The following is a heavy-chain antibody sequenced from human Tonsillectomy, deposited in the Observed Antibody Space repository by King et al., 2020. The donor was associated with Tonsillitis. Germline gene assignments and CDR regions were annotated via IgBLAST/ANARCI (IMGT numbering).Heavy chain of an antibody. D-gene: IGHD6-19*01. CDR1: GFTFSSYG. CDR3: AKEQWLVPVDY. V-gene: IGHV3-30*18. J-gene: IGHJ4*02. Sequence: VQLVESGGGVVQPGRSLRLSCAASGFTFSSYGMHWVRQAPGKGLEWVAVITYDGSDKYFADSVKGRFTISRDNSKNTLYLQMNRLRAEDTAVYYCAKEQWLVPVDYWGQGTLVPVSS. CDR2: ITYDGSDK.